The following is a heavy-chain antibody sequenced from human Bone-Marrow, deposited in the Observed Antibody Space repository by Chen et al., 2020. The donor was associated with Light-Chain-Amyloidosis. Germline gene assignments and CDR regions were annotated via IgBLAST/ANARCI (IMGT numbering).Heavy chain of an antibody. J-gene: IGHJ3*01. CDR1: GASMSSSEYY. CDR3: ARGPSEVKWGVVVGAFTFDF. D-gene: IGHD3-3*01. V-gene: IGHV4-39*07. Sequence: QSQESGPGLVEPSKALSLTCAVSGASMSSSEYYWGWMRQTPGKGLEWIGSIFYGDIMYYNPSLKSRVTLSVDPSDNRFSLRLKSVTAGDTAMYYCARGPSEVKWGVVVGAFTFDFWGQGTMVTVSP. CDR2: IFYGDIM.